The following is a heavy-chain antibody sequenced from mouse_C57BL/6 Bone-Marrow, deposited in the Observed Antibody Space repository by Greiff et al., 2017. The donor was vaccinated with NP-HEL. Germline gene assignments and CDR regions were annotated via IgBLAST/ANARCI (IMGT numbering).Heavy chain of an antibody. D-gene: IGHD2-2*01. CDR1: GYTFTSYW. V-gene: IGHV1-52*01. CDR2: IDPSDSET. Sequence: QVQLQQPGAELVRPGSSVKLSCKASGYTFTSYWMHWVKQRPIQGLEWIGNIDPSDSETHYNQKFKDKATLTVDKSSSTAYMQLSSLKSEDSAVYYCARSLYGYDVRDYAMDYWGQGTSVTVSS. J-gene: IGHJ4*01. CDR3: ARSLYGYDVRDYAMDY.